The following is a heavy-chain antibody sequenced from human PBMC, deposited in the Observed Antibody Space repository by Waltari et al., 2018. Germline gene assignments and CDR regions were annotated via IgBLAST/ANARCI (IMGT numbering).Heavy chain of an antibody. CDR3: AKLEVKLDYYGMDV. CDR2: ISGSGGST. V-gene: IGHV3-23*04. J-gene: IGHJ6*02. Sequence: EVQLVESGGGLVQPGGSLRLSCAASGFTFSSYAMSWVRQAPGKGMEWVSAISGSGGSTYYADSVKGRFTSSRDNSKNTLYLQMNSLRAEDTAVYYCAKLEVKLDYYGMDVWGQGTTVTVSS. CDR1: GFTFSSYA. D-gene: IGHD2-21*01.